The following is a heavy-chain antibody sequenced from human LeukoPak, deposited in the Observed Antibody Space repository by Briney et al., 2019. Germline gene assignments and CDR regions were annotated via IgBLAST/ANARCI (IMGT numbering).Heavy chain of an antibody. Sequence: SETLSLTCAVYGGSFSGYYWSWIRQPPGKGLEWIGEINHSGSTNYNPSLKSRVTISVDTSKNQFSLKLSSVTAADTAVYYCARGVPTPHSEYFQDWGQGTLVTVSS. J-gene: IGHJ1*01. D-gene: IGHD2-15*01. CDR3: ARGVPTPHSEYFQD. CDR2: INHSGST. V-gene: IGHV4-34*01. CDR1: GGSFSGYY.